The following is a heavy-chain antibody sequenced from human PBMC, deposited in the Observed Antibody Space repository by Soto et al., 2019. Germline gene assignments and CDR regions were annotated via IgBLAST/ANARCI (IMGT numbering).Heavy chain of an antibody. Sequence: PGESLKISCKGSGYSFSSYWIAWVRQMPGKGLEWMGIIYPGDSDARYSPSFEGQVTISVDTSINTAYLQWSYLKASDSAMYFCARQSDYNILTGYWYYFDYWGHGSLVTVSS. J-gene: IGHJ4*01. CDR1: GYSFSSYW. CDR3: ARQSDYNILTGYWYYFDY. CDR2: IYPGDSDA. D-gene: IGHD3-9*01. V-gene: IGHV5-51*01.